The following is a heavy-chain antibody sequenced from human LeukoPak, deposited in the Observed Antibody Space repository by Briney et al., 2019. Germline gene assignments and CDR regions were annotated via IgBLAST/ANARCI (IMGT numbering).Heavy chain of an antibody. V-gene: IGHV1-8*03. D-gene: IGHD3-10*01. CDR2: MNPNSGNT. Sequence: ASVKVSCKASGYTFTSYDINWVRQATGQGLEWMGWMNPNSGNTGYEQKFQGRVTITRNTSISTAYMELSSLRSEDTAVYYCARGPAWVRYMDVWGKGTTVTVSS. CDR1: GYTFTSYD. CDR3: ARGPAWVRYMDV. J-gene: IGHJ6*03.